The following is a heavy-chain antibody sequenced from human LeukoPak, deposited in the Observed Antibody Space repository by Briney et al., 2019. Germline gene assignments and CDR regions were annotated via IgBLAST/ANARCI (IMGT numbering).Heavy chain of an antibody. J-gene: IGHJ4*02. V-gene: IGHV3-21*01. Sequence: NPGGSLRLSCAASGFTFSSYSMNWVRQAPGKGLEWVSSISSSSSYIYYADSVKGRFTISRDNAKNSLYLQMNSLRAEDTAVYYCAREGRWLQRPPRRYFDYWGQGTLVTVSS. CDR1: GFTFSSYS. D-gene: IGHD5-24*01. CDR3: AREGRWLQRPPRRYFDY. CDR2: ISSSSSYI.